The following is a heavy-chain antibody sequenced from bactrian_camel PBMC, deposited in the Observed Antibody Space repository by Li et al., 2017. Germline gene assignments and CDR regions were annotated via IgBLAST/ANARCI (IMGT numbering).Heavy chain of an antibody. V-gene: IGHV3S60*01. D-gene: IGHD2*01. CDR2: IHWSSGTT. J-gene: IGHJ4*01. CDR3: AVHGSVVSVRCD. Sequence: VQLVESGGGSAQAGGSLRLSCSAPGWITSRRCIGWYRQAPGKEREGVSCIHWSSGTTYYADSVKGRFTISQNDAKTAMYLQMNSLKPEDTAVYHCAVHGSVVSVRCDWTQGTQVTVS. CDR1: GWITSRRC.